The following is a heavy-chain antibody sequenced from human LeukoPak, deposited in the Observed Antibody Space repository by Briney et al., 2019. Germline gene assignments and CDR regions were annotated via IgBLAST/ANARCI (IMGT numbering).Heavy chain of an antibody. V-gene: IGHV4-61*02. CDR2: IYTSGST. D-gene: IGHD1-26*01. J-gene: IGHJ4*02. CDR3: ARATWELLGERFDY. Sequence: SETLSLTCTVSGGSISSGSCYWSWIRQPAGKGLEWIGRIYTSGSTNYNPSLKSRVTISVDTSKNQFSLKLSSVTAADTAVYYCARATWELLGERFDYWGQGTLVTVSS. CDR1: GGSISSGSCY.